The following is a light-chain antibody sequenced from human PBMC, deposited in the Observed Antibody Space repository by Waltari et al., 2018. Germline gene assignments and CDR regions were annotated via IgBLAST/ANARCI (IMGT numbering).Light chain of an antibody. V-gene: IGKV1-12*01. J-gene: IGKJ3*01. Sequence: DIQMTQSPSSASASVGDTVTITCRASQDIRNWLAWYQQKPGKAHNLLIYATSSLQTGVPSRFSGSGYGTEFTLTISSPQPEYFATYYCQQANSFPITYGAGTKEDIK. CDR3: QQANSFPIT. CDR1: QDIRNW. CDR2: ATS.